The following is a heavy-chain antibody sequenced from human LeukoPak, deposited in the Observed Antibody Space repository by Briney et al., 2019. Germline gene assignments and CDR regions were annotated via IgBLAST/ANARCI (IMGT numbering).Heavy chain of an antibody. CDR2: INHSGST. CDR1: GGSFSGYY. J-gene: IGHJ4*02. Sequence: PSETLSLTCAVYGGSFSGYYWSWIRQPPGKGLEWIGEINHSGSTNYNPSLKSRVTISVDTSKNQFSLKLSSVTAADTAVYYCARGQDIVVVPAAIGGFFDYWGQGTLVTVSS. V-gene: IGHV4-34*01. CDR3: ARGQDIVVVPAAIGGFFDY. D-gene: IGHD2-2*02.